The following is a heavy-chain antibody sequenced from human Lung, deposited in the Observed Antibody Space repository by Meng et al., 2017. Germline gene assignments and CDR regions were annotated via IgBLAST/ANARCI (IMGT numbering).Heavy chain of an antibody. D-gene: IGHD4-11*01. J-gene: IGHJ4*02. CDR3: ARGPTTMAHDFDY. V-gene: IGHV4-34*01. CDR2: INHSGST. CDR1: GGSFSDYY. Sequence: GQLTQWGAGLLKPSETLSLPCVVSGGSFSDYYWSWIRQPPGKGLEWIGEINHSGSTNYNPSLESRATISVDTSQNNLSLKLSSVTAADSAVYYCARGPTTMAHDFDYWGQGTLVTVSS.